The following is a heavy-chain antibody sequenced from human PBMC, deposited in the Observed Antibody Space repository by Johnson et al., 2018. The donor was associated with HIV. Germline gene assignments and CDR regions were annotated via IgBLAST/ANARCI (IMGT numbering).Heavy chain of an antibody. J-gene: IGHJ3*02. D-gene: IGHD3-10*01. CDR1: GFTFSSYA. Sequence: VQLVESGGGVVQPGRSLRLSCAASGFTFSSYAMHWVRQAPGKGLEWVAVISYDGSNKYYADSVKGRFIISRDNSKNTLYLQMNSLRAEDTAVYYCAKGGLWFGESIDAFDIWGQGTMVIVS. CDR2: ISYDGSNK. V-gene: IGHV3-30*04. CDR3: AKGGLWFGESIDAFDI.